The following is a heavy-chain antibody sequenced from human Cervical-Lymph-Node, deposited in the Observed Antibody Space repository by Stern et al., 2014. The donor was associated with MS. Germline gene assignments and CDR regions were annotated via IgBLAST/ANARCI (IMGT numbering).Heavy chain of an antibody. CDR3: AVQPATYCSGGSCYSGY. D-gene: IGHD2-15*01. CDR1: GFTFSSYG. J-gene: IGHJ4*02. CDR2: ISYDGSNK. V-gene: IGHV3-30*03. Sequence: VQLLESGGGVVQPGRSLRLSCAASGFTFSSYGMHWVRQAPGKGLEWVAVISYDGSNKYYADSVKGRFTISRDNSKNTLYLQMNSLRAEDTAVYYCAVQPATYCSGGSCYSGYWGQGTLVTVSS.